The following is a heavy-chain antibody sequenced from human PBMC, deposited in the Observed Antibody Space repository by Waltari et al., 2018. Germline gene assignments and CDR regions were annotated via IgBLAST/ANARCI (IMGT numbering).Heavy chain of an antibody. CDR2: IYHSGST. CDR3: ASGRVSPWFGELGGDAFDI. Sequence: QVQLQESGPGLVKPSQTLPLTCTVSGGSIRSGGFYWRWIRQHPGKGLEWIGYIYHSGSTYYNPSLTSRVTISVGTSKNQFSLRLSSVTAADTAVYYCASGRVSPWFGELGGDAFDIWGQGTMVTVSS. CDR1: GGSIRSGGFY. V-gene: IGHV4-31*03. J-gene: IGHJ3*02. D-gene: IGHD3-10*01.